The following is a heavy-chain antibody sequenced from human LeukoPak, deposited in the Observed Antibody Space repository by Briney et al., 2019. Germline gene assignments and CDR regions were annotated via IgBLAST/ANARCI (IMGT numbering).Heavy chain of an antibody. J-gene: IGHJ4*02. CDR3: ARVNSRLAYFDY. D-gene: IGHD6-25*01. Sequence: SETLSLTCTVSGGSIGSSTFSWGWIRQPPGKGLEWIGSIYHSGNTYYNPSLKSRLTISLDTSKNQFSLKLRSVTAADTAVYYCARVNSRLAYFDYWGQGTLVTVSS. CDR1: GGSIGSSTFS. CDR2: IYHSGNT. V-gene: IGHV4-39*07.